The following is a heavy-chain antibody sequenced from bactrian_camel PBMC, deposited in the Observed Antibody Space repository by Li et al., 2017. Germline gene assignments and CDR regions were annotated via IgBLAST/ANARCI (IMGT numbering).Heavy chain of an antibody. CDR2: IAAFDGNT. V-gene: IGHV3S1*01. CDR3: AVEGSGAYCSLRALPLGY. D-gene: IGHD3*01. CDR1: GYTYSRYC. J-gene: IGHJ6*01. Sequence: VQLVESGGGLVQPGGSLRLSCAVSGYTYSRYCMGWFRQAPGKGLEWVSRIAAFDGNTWYADSVKGRFTISRDNVQNILYLQLNSLKTEDTAMYYSAVEGSGAYCSLRALPLGYWDQGTQVTVS.